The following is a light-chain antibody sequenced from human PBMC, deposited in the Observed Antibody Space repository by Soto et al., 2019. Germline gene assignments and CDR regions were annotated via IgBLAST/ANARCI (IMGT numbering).Light chain of an antibody. V-gene: IGKV3-20*01. CDR1: QSVSSSY. CDR3: QQYGSSPTT. J-gene: IGKJ4*01. Sequence: EIVLTQSPGTLSLSPGERATLSCRASQSVSSSYLAWYQQKPGQAPRLLIYGASSRATGIPDRFSGSGSGTDFPLTISRLEPEDFAVYYCQQYGSSPTTFGGGTRWISN. CDR2: GAS.